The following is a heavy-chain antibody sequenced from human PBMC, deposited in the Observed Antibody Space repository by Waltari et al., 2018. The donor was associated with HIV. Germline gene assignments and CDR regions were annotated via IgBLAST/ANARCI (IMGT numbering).Heavy chain of an antibody. D-gene: IGHD3-16*02. CDR2: IYHSGST. J-gene: IGHJ4*02. CDR3: ASAFIEYFDS. CDR1: GYSISSGYY. Sequence: QVQLQESGPGLLKPSETLSLTCAVSGYSISSGYYWGWIRQPPGKGLEWIGSIYHSGSTYSNPSRKSRVTISVDTSKNQFSLKLSSVTAADTAIYHCASAFIEYFDSWGQGTLVTVSS. V-gene: IGHV4-38-2*01.